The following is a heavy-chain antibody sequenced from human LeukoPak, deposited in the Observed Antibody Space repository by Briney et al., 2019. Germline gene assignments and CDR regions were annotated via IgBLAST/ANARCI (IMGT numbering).Heavy chain of an antibody. CDR3: ARDHTYSGYDY. CDR1: GYTFTSYF. V-gene: IGHV1-2*02. D-gene: IGHD5-12*01. CDR2: INPNSGGT. Sequence: ASVKVSCKASGYTFTSYFMYWVRQAPGQGLEWMGWINPNSGGTNYAQKFQGRVTMTRDTSISTAYMELSRLRSDDTAVYYCARDHTYSGYDYWGQGTLVTVSS. J-gene: IGHJ4*02.